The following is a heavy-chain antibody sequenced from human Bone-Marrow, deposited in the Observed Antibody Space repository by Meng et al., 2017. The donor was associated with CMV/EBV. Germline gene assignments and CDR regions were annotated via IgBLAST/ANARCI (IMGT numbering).Heavy chain of an antibody. J-gene: IGHJ3*02. CDR3: TIGSRDGYVPAAFDI. CDR1: GFTFGDYT. Sequence: GESLKISCTASGFTFGDYTVTWVRQAPGKGLEWIGFIRKKLFGGTTEYAASVKGRFTISRDDSKSTAYLHVDSLKTEDTAVYYCTIGSRDGYVPAAFDIWAQGPMVPVPS. V-gene: IGHV3-49*04. D-gene: IGHD5-24*01. CDR2: IRKKLFGGTT.